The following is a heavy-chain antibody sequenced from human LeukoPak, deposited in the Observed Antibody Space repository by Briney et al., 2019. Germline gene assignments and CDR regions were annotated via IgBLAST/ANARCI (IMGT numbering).Heavy chain of an antibody. J-gene: IGHJ4*02. CDR2: ISSSGSTI. D-gene: IGHD3-22*01. CDR1: GFTFSDYY. CDR3: TSYYYSSGPNDN. V-gene: IGHV3-11*04. Sequence: GGSLRLSWAASGFTFSDYYMSWIRQAPGKGLEWVSYISSSGSTIYYADSVKGRFTISRDNAKNSLYLQMNSLRAEDTAVYYCTSYYYSSGPNDNWGQGTLVTVSS.